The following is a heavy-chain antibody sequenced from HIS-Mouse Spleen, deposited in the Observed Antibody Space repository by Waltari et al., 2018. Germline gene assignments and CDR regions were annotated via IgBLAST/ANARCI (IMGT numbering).Heavy chain of an antibody. CDR3: ARDTIAAAGKADAFDI. Sequence: QVQLLQSGAEVKKPGAAVKVSCQASGYTFTGYYMHWVRQAPGKGLAWMGWINPNSGGTNYAQKFQGRVTMTRDTSISTAYMELSRLRSDDTAVYYCARDTIAAAGKADAFDIWGQGTMVTVSS. V-gene: IGHV1-2*02. CDR1: GYTFTGYY. CDR2: INPNSGGT. J-gene: IGHJ3*02. D-gene: IGHD6-13*01.